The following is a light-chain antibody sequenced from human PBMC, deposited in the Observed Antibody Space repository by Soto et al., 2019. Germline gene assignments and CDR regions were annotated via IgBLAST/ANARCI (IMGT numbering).Light chain of an antibody. V-gene: IGLV1-40*01. CDR2: GNS. Sequence: QSVLTQPPSVSGAPGQRVTISCTGSSSNIGAGYDVHWYQQLPGTAPKLLINGNSNRPSGVPDRFSGSKSGTSASLAITGLQAEDEADYYCQSYDSRVRVVFGGGTKLTVL. CDR3: QSYDSRVRVV. CDR1: SSNIGAGYD. J-gene: IGLJ2*01.